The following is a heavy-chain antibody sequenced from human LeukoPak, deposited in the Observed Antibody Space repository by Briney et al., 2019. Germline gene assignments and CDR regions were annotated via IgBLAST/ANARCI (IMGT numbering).Heavy chain of an antibody. CDR2: ISGSGGST. CDR1: GFTFSSYA. J-gene: IGHJ4*02. V-gene: IGHV3-23*01. D-gene: IGHD5-18*01. Sequence: GGSLRLSFAASGFTFSSYAMSWVRQAPGKGLEGVSAISGSGGSTYYADSVKGRFTISRDNSKNTLYLQMNSLRAEDTAVYYCANSYGTLMGDYWGQGTLVTVSS. CDR3: ANSYGTLMGDY.